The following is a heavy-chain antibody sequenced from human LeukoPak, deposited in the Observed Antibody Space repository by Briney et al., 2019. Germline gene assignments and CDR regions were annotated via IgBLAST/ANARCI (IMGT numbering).Heavy chain of an antibody. CDR3: ARATFNWGSDY. J-gene: IGHJ4*02. D-gene: IGHD7-27*01. CDR1: GFTVSSNY. V-gene: IGHV3-53*01. CDR2: IYSGGST. Sequence: GGSLRLSCAASGFTVSSNYMSWVRQAPGKGLEWVSVIYSGGSTYNADSPKGRFSTSRDTSKNTLYLQKNSLRAEDTAVYYCARATFNWGSDYWGQGTLVTVSS.